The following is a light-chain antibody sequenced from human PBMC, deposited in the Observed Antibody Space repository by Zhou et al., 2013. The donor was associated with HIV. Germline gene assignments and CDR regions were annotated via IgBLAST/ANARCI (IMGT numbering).Light chain of an antibody. CDR3: QQYGNSPNT. CDR1: QSVARF. J-gene: IGKJ5*01. V-gene: IGKV3-20*01. Sequence: EIVLTQSPATLSLSPGERATLSCRASQSVARFLAWYQQKPGQAPRLLIYGASSRATGIPDRFSGSGSGTDFTLTISRLEPEDFAVYYCQQYGNSPNTFGQGTRLEI. CDR2: GAS.